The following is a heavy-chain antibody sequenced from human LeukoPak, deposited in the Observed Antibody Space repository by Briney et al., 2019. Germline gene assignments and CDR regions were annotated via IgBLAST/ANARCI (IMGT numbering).Heavy chain of an antibody. J-gene: IGHJ4*02. Sequence: GESLKISCEGSGYSFTSYWINWVRQMPGKGLEWMGRIDPSDSYTNYSPSFQGHVTISADKSISTAYLQWSSLRASDTAMYYCARQWRYGDYASDYWGQGTLVTVSS. CDR3: ARQWRYGDYASDY. CDR1: GYSFTSYW. CDR2: IDPSDSYT. V-gene: IGHV5-10-1*01. D-gene: IGHD4-17*01.